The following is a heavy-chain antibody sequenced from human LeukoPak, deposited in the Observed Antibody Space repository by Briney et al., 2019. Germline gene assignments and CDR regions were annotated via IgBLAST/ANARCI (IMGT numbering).Heavy chain of an antibody. CDR3: ARAVAAAGTDY. CDR2: IYTSGNT. Sequence: SETLSLTCTVSGASISSGSYYWSWIRQPAGKGLEWIGRIYTSGNTNYNPSLKSRVTISVDTSKNQFSLNLSSVTAADTAVYYCARAVAAAGTDYWGQGTLVTVSS. V-gene: IGHV4-61*02. CDR1: GASISSGSYY. D-gene: IGHD6-13*01. J-gene: IGHJ4*02.